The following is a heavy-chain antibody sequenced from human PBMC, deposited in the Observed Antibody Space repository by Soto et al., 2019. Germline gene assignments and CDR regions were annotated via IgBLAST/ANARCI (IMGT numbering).Heavy chain of an antibody. V-gene: IGHV1-3*01. CDR2: INAGNDNT. J-gene: IGHJ6*02. CDR3: ARVGHYYYGMDV. D-gene: IGHD3-16*01. CDR1: GYTFTTYV. Sequence: QVQLVQSGAEVKKPGASVKVSCKASGYTFTTYVMHWVRQAPGQRLEWMGWINAGNDNTKYSQKFQGRVTITRDTSASTVYMDLSSLSSEDTAIYYCARVGHYYYGMDVWGQGTTVTVSS.